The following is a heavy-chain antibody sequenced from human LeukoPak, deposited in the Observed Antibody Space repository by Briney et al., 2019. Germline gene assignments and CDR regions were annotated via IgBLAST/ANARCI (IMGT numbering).Heavy chain of an antibody. J-gene: IGHJ4*02. Sequence: ASVKVSCKASGYLSTRYGFIWVRQAPGHALQWMVWISGSTGNTNYAQIVQGRVSMTTDTSTNTAYMELRSLTVDDTAVYYCARAGRGTYYYFDVWGQGTLVTVSS. CDR1: GYLSTRYG. CDR3: ARAGRGTYYYFDV. D-gene: IGHD3-10*01. V-gene: IGHV1-18*01. CDR2: ISGSTGNT.